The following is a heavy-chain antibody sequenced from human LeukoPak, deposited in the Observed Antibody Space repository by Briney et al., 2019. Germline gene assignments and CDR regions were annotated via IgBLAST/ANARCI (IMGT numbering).Heavy chain of an antibody. D-gene: IGHD1-26*01. CDR3: ARDRYSGSYSDY. CDR1: GGSISSSNYY. Sequence: SETLSLTCTVSGGSISSSNYYWGWIRQPPGKGLEWIGSIYYSGSTYYKSSLKSRITISVDTSKNQFSLKVSSVTAADTAVYYCARDRYSGSYSDYWGQGTVVTVSS. CDR2: IYYSGST. J-gene: IGHJ4*02. V-gene: IGHV4-39*07.